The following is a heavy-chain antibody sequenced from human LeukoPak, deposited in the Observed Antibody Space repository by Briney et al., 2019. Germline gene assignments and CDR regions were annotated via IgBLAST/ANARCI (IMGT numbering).Heavy chain of an antibody. CDR2: INSDGSST. CDR3: ARSDVLLWFGEFLEAGFDC. CDR1: GFTFSSYW. Sequence: PGGSLRLSCAASGFTFSSYWMHWVRQAPVKGLVWVSRINSDGSSTSYADSVKGRFTISRDNAKNTLYLQMNSLRAEDTAVYYCARSDVLLWFGEFLEAGFDCWGQGTLVTVSS. J-gene: IGHJ4*02. D-gene: IGHD3-10*01. V-gene: IGHV3-74*01.